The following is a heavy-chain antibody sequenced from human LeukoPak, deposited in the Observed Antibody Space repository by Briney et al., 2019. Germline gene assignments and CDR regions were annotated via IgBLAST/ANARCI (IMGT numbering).Heavy chain of an antibody. CDR2: ISWNSGSI. CDR1: GFTFDDYA. J-gene: IGHJ4*02. V-gene: IGHV3-9*01. Sequence: GGTLRLSCAASGFTFDDYAMHWVRQAPGKGLEWVSGISWNSGSIGYADSVKGRFTISRDNSKNTLYLQMNSLRAEDTAVYYCAKDRRQQLAPEDYWGQGTLVTVSS. D-gene: IGHD6-13*01. CDR3: AKDRRQQLAPEDY.